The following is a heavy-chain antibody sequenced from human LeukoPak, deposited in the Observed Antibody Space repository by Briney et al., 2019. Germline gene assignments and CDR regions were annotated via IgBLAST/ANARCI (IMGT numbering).Heavy chain of an antibody. CDR1: GGSFSGYY. D-gene: IGHD2/OR15-2a*01. J-gene: IGHJ4*02. CDR2: INHRGST. CDR3: ARGHRASVVILDY. V-gene: IGHV4-34*01. Sequence: SETLSLTCAVYGGSFSGYYWSWIRQPPGKGLEWIGEINHRGSTNYNPSLKSRVTISVDTSKNQFSLKLSSVTAADTAVYYCARGHRASVVILDYWGQGTLVTVSS.